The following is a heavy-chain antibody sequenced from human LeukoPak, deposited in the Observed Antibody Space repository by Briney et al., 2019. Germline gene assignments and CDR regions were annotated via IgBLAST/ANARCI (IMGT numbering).Heavy chain of an antibody. Sequence: MASGTLSLTCAVYGGSFSGYYWSWIRQPPGKGLEWIGEINHSGSTNYNPSLKSRVTISVDTSKNQFSLKLSSVTAADTAVYYCARGDRVGWFGELIRNWFDPWGQGTLVTVSS. CDR2: INHSGST. CDR3: ARGDRVGWFGELIRNWFDP. J-gene: IGHJ5*02. CDR1: GGSFSGYY. D-gene: IGHD3-10*01. V-gene: IGHV4-34*01.